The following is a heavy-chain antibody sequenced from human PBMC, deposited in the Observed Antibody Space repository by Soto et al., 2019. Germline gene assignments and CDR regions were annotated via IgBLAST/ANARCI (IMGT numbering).Heavy chain of an antibody. CDR3: AREVYSSTYFDS. CDR1: GFSLSTSGVG. V-gene: IGHV2-5*02. Sequence: QITLKESGPTLVRPTQTLTLTCSFSGFSLSTSGVGVGWIRQPPGKALEWLALIYWDDGHRYSPSLKPRLTIPKDTPKNQVVLTMTKLDPADTATYYCAREVYSSTYFDSWGQGTLVTVS. CDR2: IYWDDGH. D-gene: IGHD6-13*01. J-gene: IGHJ4*02.